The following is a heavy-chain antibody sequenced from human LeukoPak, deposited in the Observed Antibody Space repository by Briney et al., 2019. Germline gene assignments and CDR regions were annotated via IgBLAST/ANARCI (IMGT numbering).Heavy chain of an antibody. CDR2: IYPGDSDT. J-gene: IGHJ4*02. D-gene: IGHD3-10*01. CDR1: GYSFTSYW. CDR3: ARKMWDYYGSGSFDY. Sequence: WESLKISCKGSGYSFTSYWIGWVRQMPGKGLEWMGIIYPGDSDTRYSPSFQGQVTISADKSISTAYLQWSSLKASDTAMYYCARKMWDYYGSGSFDYWGQGTLVTVSS. V-gene: IGHV5-51*01.